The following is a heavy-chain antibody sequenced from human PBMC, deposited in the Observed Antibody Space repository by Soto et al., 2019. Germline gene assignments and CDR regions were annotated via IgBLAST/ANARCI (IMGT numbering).Heavy chain of an antibody. CDR1: GGTFSSYA. CDR2: IIPIFGTA. J-gene: IGHJ4*02. D-gene: IGHD3-16*01. V-gene: IGHV1-69*13. CDR3: ARGQRRDQGGATNSNY. Sequence: GASVKVSCTAYGGTFSSYAISWVRQAPGQGLEWMGGIIPIFGTANYAQKFQGRVTITADESTSTAYMELSSLSSEDTAVYYCARGQRRDQGGATNSNYCGQRTLVTFSS.